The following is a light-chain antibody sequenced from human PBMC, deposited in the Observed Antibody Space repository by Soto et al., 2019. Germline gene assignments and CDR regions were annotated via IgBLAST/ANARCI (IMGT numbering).Light chain of an antibody. Sequence: QSVLTQPASLSGSPGQSITISCTGTSSDVGGYNYVSWYQQHPGKAPKLMIYDVSNRPSGVSNRFSGSKSGNTASLTISGLQAEAEADSYCNSYRASSTTHYVFGTGTKLTVL. J-gene: IGLJ1*01. CDR2: DVS. CDR1: SSDVGGYNY. V-gene: IGLV2-14*03. CDR3: NSYRASSTTHYV.